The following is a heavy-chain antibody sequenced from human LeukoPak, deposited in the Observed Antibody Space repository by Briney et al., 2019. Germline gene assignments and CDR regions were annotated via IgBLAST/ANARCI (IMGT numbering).Heavy chain of an antibody. CDR2: IHTSGST. J-gene: IGHJ4*02. D-gene: IGHD6-6*01. CDR3: ATRIGGGSSYYFDY. Sequence: SETLSLTCTVSSGSISNYYWSWIRQPAGKGLYWIGRIHTSGSTSYNPSLKSRVTMSVDTAKNQFSLKLSSVTAADTAVYYCATRIGGGSSYYFDYWGQGTLVTVSS. CDR1: SGSISNYY. V-gene: IGHV4-4*07.